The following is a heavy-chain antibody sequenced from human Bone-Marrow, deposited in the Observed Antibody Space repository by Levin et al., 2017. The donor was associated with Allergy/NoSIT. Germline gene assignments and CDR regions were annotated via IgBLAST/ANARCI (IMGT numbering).Heavy chain of an antibody. V-gene: IGHV4-34*01. CDR2: INHSGST. CDR3: ARRNTLITMVRGVTLNWFDP. CDR1: GGSFSGYY. D-gene: IGHD3-10*01. J-gene: IGHJ5*02. Sequence: PSETLSLTCAVYGGSFSGYYWSWIRQPPGKGLEWIGEINHSGSTNYNPSLKSRVTISVDTSKNQFSLKLSSVTAADTAVYYCARRNTLITMVRGVTLNWFDPWGQGTLVTVSS.